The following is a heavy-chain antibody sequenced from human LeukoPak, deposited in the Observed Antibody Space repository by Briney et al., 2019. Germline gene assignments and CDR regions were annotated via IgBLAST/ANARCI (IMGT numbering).Heavy chain of an antibody. CDR3: ARDIPGDHPPYYFDY. CDR2: MWFDGSHK. D-gene: IGHD3-16*01. Sequence: TRGSLKLSWKAAALAFSKYGLDRVRQAPGKGLDWLAVMWFDGSHKYYADSVKGRFTISGDNSKSMLYLQMSSLRAEDTVVYYCARDIPGDHPPYYFDYWGQGSLVTVSS. V-gene: IGHV3-33*07. J-gene: IGHJ4*02. CDR1: ALAFSKYG.